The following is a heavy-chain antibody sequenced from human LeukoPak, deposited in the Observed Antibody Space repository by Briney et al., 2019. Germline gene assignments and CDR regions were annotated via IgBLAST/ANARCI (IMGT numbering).Heavy chain of an antibody. CDR2: IWYDGNHK. J-gene: IGHJ4*02. Sequence: PGGSLRLSCAASGFSFGTCAMHWVRQAPGKGLEWVAIIWYDGNHKYYVDSVKGRFAISRDNSKNTLYLQMDSLRAEDTAVYYCAKAPKRYCTSASCQGYFDYWGQGTLVTVSS. CDR3: AKAPKRYCTSASCQGYFDY. CDR1: GFSFGTCA. D-gene: IGHD2-2*01. V-gene: IGHV3-33*06.